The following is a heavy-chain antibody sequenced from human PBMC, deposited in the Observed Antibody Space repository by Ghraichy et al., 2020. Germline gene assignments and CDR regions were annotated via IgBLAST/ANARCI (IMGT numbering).Heavy chain of an antibody. CDR3: ARGGSYRNYFDY. CDR2: INPSGGSS. CDR1: GDTFRSPY. V-gene: IGHV1-46*01. J-gene: IGHJ4*02. D-gene: IGHD1-26*01. Sequence: ASVKVSCKASGDTFRSPYMRWERQAPGVGLEWLGIINPSGGSSSYAQNFQGRLSMTRDTSTTTVYMELSSLRSEDTAVYYCARGGSYRNYFDYWGQVTLVTVSS.